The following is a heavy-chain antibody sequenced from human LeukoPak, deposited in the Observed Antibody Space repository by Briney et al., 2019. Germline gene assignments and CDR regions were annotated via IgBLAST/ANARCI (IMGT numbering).Heavy chain of an antibody. J-gene: IGHJ4*02. CDR2: IDGSDGAS. CDR1: GFRFSSHV. D-gene: IGHD1-26*01. CDR3: ARVDSGNYDY. V-gene: IGHV3-23*01. Sequence: GGSLRLSCAASGFRFSSHVMSWVRQAPGKGLEYVSSIDGSDGASYYADSVKGRFTISRDNSKNTLFLQMNSLRVEDTAVYYCARVDSGNYDYWGQGTLLTVSS.